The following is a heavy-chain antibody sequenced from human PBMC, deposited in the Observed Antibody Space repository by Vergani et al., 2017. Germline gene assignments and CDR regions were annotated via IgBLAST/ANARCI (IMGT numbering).Heavy chain of an antibody. D-gene: IGHD1-1*01. CDR2: IGVDGDR. CDR1: GFTFSSND. V-gene: IGHV3-13*01. CDR3: AKEFCGTGNCYGWNHLEV. Sequence: DVHLAESGGGLVQPGGSLRLSCTVSGFTFSSNDFHWVRQTAGKGLEWVSSIGVDGDRYYSDSVKGRFTISRDNGQSYLYLDMDNLRVEDTAVYFCAKEFCGTGNCYGWNHLEVWGEGTSVTVSS. J-gene: IGHJ6*04.